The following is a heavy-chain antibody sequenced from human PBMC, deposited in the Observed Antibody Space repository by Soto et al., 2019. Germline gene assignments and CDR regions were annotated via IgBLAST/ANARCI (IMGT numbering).Heavy chain of an antibody. J-gene: IGHJ6*02. D-gene: IGHD1-26*01. CDR3: ARAANSGSYGFYYYYGMDV. V-gene: IGHV4-59*01. CDR1: GGSISSYY. Sequence: PSETLSLSCTVSGGSISSYYWSWIRQRPGTGLEWIGYIFYSGSTKYKSSLKSRVTISVDTSKNQFSLKVSSVTAADTAVYYCARAANSGSYGFYYYYGMDVWGQGTTVTSP. CDR2: IFYSGST.